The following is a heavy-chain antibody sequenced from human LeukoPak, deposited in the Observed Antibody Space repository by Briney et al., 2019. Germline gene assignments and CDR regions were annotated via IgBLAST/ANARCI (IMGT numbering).Heavy chain of an antibody. CDR3: ARDAPRSSYNTYNHYGMDV. J-gene: IGHJ6*02. CDR1: GYSLTNYG. V-gene: IGHV1-18*01. CDR2: ISAYNGST. Sequence: ASVKVSCKASGYSLTNYGISWVRQAPGQGLEWMGWISAYNGSTNYAQNLQGRVTMTTDTSTSTAYMELRSLRSDDTAVYYCARDAPRSSYNTYNHYGMDVWGQGTTVTVS. D-gene: IGHD1-1*01.